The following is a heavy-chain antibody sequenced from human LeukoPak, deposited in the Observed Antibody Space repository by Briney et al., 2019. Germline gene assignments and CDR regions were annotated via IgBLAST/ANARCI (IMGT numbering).Heavy chain of an antibody. V-gene: IGHV4-59*08. CDR1: GGSISSYY. CDR2: VYNSGDT. J-gene: IGHJ2*01. D-gene: IGHD3-16*01. CDR3: ARLKLGAYFDL. Sequence: SETLSLTCTVSGGSISSYYWSWIRQPPGKGLEWIGYVYNSGDTGKNPSLKSRVTILLDTSKNQCSLKLTSVSAADTAVYYCARLKLGAYFDLWGRGTLVTVSS.